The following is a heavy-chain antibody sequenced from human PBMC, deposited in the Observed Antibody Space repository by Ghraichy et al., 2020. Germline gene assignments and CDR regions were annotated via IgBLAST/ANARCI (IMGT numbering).Heavy chain of an antibody. CDR2: ISSSGSTI. CDR1: GFTFSSYE. D-gene: IGHD3-9*01. Sequence: LSLTCAASGFTFSSYEMNWVRQAPGKGLEWVSYISSSGSTIYYADSVKGRFTISRDNAKNSLYLQMNSLRAEDTAVYYCARGISRAGLRYGIDYWGQGTLVTVSS. V-gene: IGHV3-48*03. CDR3: ARGISRAGLRYGIDY. J-gene: IGHJ4*02.